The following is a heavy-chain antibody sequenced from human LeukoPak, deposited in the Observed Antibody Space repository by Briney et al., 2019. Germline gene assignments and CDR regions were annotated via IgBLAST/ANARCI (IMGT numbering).Heavy chain of an antibody. Sequence: GGSLRLSCAASGFTFSSYAMSWVRQAPGKGLEWVSAISGSGGSTYYADSVRGRFTISRDNSKNTLYLQMNSLRAEDTAVYYCAKAAYCSSTSCSDEYYYYYYGMGVWGQGTTVTVSS. J-gene: IGHJ6*02. V-gene: IGHV3-23*01. CDR3: AKAAYCSSTSCSDEYYYYYYGMGV. CDR1: GFTFSSYA. CDR2: ISGSGGST. D-gene: IGHD2-2*01.